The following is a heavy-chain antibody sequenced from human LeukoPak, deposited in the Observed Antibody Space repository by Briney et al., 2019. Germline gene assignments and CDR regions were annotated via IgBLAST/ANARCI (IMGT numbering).Heavy chain of an antibody. V-gene: IGHV5-51*01. CDR2: IYPDDSDT. CDR1: GYSFNNYW. Sequence: GESLKISCKGSGYSFNNYWLAWVRQVPGKGLEWMGIIYPDDSDTRYSPSFQGQVTISVDKSISTAYLQWSSLKASDTAIYYCARRGHCTNDVCFGFDFWGQGTLVTVSS. D-gene: IGHD2-8*01. CDR3: ARRGHCTNDVCFGFDF. J-gene: IGHJ4*02.